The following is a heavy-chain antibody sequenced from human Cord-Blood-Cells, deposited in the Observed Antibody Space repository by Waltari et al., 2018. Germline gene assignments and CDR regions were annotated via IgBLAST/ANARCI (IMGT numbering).Heavy chain of an antibody. D-gene: IGHD1-26*01. CDR2: ISYDGSNK. CDR1: GFTFSRHA. V-gene: IGHV3-30*04. Sequence: QVQLVESGGGVVQPGRSLRLSCAASGFTFSRHAFAWVRQAPGKGLEWVAVISYDGSNKYYADSVKGRFTISRDNSKNTLYLQMNSLRAEDTAVYYCARGGVYSGSPAKTGYWGQGTLVTVSS. CDR3: ARGGVYSGSPAKTGY. J-gene: IGHJ4*02.